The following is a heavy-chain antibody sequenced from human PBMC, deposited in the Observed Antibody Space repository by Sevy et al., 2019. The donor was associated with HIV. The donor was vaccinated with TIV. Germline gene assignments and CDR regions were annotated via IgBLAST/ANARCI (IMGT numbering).Heavy chain of an antibody. Sequence: SETLSLTCTASDVSFSSHYWSWVRQPPGMGLQWVGYIYYSGSTNYNPSLKSRVTMSLDTSKNQFSLKLSSVTAADSAVYYCARLLRYNPCFDYWGQGALVTVSS. D-gene: IGHD1-1*01. J-gene: IGHJ4*02. CDR3: ARLLRYNPCFDY. CDR1: DVSFSSHY. CDR2: IYYSGST. V-gene: IGHV4-59*11.